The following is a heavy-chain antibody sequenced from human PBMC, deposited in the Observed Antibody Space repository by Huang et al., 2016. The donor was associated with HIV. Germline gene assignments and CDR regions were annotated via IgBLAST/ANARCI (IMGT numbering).Heavy chain of an antibody. CDR3: ARQGVGDFVVEPTGLGAFDI. V-gene: IGHV5-51*01. Sequence: EVQLVQSGAVVKKPGESLKISCKGSGYTFNGYWIGWVRQMPGKGRGWVGSIYPGDSDTTHSPSFQGQVTISADKSISTAYLQWSGLKASDTAMYYCARQGVGDFVVEPTGLGAFDIWGQGTMVTVSS. J-gene: IGHJ3*02. CDR1: GYTFNGYW. D-gene: IGHD2-2*01. CDR2: IYPGDSDT.